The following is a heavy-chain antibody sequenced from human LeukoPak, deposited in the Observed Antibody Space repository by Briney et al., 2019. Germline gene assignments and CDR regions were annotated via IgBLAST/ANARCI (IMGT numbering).Heavy chain of an antibody. D-gene: IGHD6-13*01. CDR2: ISGSGGST. J-gene: IGHJ4*02. CDR3: TRSSSFDY. V-gene: IGHV3-23*01. Sequence: GGPLRLSCAASGFTFSSYAMIWVRQAPAKGLEWVSAISGSGGSTYYADSVKGRFTISRDTAKNTLYLQMNSLRAEDTAMYYCTRSSSFDYWGQGTLVTVSS. CDR1: GFTFSSYA.